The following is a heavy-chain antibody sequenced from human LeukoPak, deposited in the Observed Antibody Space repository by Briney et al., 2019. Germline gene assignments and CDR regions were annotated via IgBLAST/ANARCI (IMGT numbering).Heavy chain of an antibody. CDR2: IRYDGSNK. V-gene: IGHV3-30*02. J-gene: IGHJ4*02. CDR3: ARSYYDSSGSDY. Sequence: GGSLRLSCAASGFTFSSYRMNWVRQAPGKGLEWVAFIRYDGSNKYYADSVKGRFTISRDNSKNTLYLQMNSLRAEDTAVYYCARSYYDSSGSDYWGQGTLVTVSS. CDR1: GFTFSSYR. D-gene: IGHD3-22*01.